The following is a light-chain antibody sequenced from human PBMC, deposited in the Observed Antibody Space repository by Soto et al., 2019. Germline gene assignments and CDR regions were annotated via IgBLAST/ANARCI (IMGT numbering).Light chain of an antibody. Sequence: EVVLTQSPATLSLSPGERVTLSCRASQSVNNYLAWYQQKPGQAPRLLIYDASNRATDIPARFSGSGSRTDFTLTISTLEPEDFGVYYCQQRSTWPGTFGQGTKLEIK. V-gene: IGKV3-11*01. CDR1: QSVNNY. J-gene: IGKJ2*01. CDR2: DAS. CDR3: QQRSTWPGT.